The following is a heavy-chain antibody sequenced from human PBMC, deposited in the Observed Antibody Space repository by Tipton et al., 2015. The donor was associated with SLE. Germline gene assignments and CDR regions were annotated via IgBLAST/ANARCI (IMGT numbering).Heavy chain of an antibody. J-gene: IGHJ4*02. CDR2: ISSGGGTK. V-gene: IGHV3-30-3*02. D-gene: IGHD6-19*01. CDR1: GFSFINYA. Sequence: SLRLSCAASGFSFINYAMHWVRQAPGKGLEWLSNISSGGGTKYYADSVKGRFSISRDNSKNTLYLQMNSLRAEDTAVYYCAKDQGGRAVAGIDYLGRGALVVVS. CDR3: AKDQGGRAVAGIDY.